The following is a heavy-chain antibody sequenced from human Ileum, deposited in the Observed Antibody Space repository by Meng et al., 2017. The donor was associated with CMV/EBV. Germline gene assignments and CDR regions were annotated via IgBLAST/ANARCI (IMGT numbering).Heavy chain of an antibody. CDR3: ANLQTLIAVAGNGMDV. J-gene: IGHJ6*02. V-gene: IGHV1-2*02. CDR2: INPNSGDT. D-gene: IGHD6-19*01. Sequence: ASVKVSCKTSGYTFTDYYIHWVRQAPGQGLEWMGWINPNSGDTNYAQKFQGRVTMTRDTSISTAYMELSRLRSDDTAVYYCANLQTLIAVAGNGMDVWGQGTTVTVSS. CDR1: GYTFTDYY.